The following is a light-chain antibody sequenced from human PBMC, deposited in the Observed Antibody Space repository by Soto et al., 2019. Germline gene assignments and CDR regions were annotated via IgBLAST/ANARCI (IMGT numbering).Light chain of an antibody. V-gene: IGKV1-39*01. CDR1: QSISSY. CDR3: QQSYSTPLT. Sequence: DIQMTQSPASLSVSVGDRVTITCRASQSISSYLNWYQQKPGKAPKLLIYAASSLQSGVPSRFSGSGSGTDFTLTISSLQPEDFATYYCQQSYSTPLTFGGGTKVDI. CDR2: AAS. J-gene: IGKJ4*01.